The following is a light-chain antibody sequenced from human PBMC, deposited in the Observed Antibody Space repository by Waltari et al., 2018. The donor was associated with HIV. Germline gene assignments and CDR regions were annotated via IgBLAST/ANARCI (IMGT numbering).Light chain of an antibody. CDR2: QDS. CDR1: KLGDKY. Sequence: SYELTQPPSVSVSPGQTASITCSGDKLGDKYACWYQQKPGQSPVLVIYQDSTRPSGIPERFSGSNSGNTATLTISGTQAMDEADYYCQAWDSSTEDVVFGGGTKLTVL. CDR3: QAWDSSTEDVV. V-gene: IGLV3-1*01. J-gene: IGLJ2*01.